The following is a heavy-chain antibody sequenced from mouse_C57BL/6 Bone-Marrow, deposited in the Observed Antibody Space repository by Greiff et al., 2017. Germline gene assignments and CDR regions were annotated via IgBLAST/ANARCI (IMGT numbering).Heavy chain of an antibody. CDR3: TYYYGSSFDY. J-gene: IGHJ2*01. V-gene: IGHV1-5*01. CDR1: GYTFTSYW. D-gene: IGHD1-1*01. Sequence: EVQLQQSGTVLARPGASVKMSCKTSGYTFTSYWMHWVKQRPGQGLEWIGAIYPGNSDTSYNQKFKGKAKLTAVTSASTAYRELSSLTNEDSAVYYCTYYYGSSFDYWGQGTTLTVSS. CDR2: IYPGNSDT.